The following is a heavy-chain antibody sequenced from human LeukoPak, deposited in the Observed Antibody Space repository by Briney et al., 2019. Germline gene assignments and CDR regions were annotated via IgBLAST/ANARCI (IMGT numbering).Heavy chain of an antibody. CDR3: ARIYCSSTSCYFGGAFDI. Sequence: GGSLRLSCAASGFTFSSYSMSWVRQAPGKGLEWVSSISSSSSYIYYADSVKGRFTISRDNAKNSLYLQMNSLRAEDTAVYYCARIYCSSTSCYFGGAFDIWGQGTMVTVSS. V-gene: IGHV3-21*01. D-gene: IGHD2-2*01. CDR1: GFTFSSYS. CDR2: ISSSSSYI. J-gene: IGHJ3*02.